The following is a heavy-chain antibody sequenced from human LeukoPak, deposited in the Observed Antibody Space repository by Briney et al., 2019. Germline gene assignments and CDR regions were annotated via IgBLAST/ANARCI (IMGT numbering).Heavy chain of an antibody. CDR3: AKGGGDYDFWSGPNWFDP. Sequence: PGGSLRLSCAASGFTFSSYWMSWVRQAPGKGLEWVANINQDGSEKYYVDSVKGRLTISRDNAKNSLYLQMNSLRAEDTAVYYCAKGGGDYDFWSGPNWFDPWGQGTLATVSS. CDR2: INQDGSEK. J-gene: IGHJ5*02. CDR1: GFTFSSYW. V-gene: IGHV3-7*01. D-gene: IGHD3-3*01.